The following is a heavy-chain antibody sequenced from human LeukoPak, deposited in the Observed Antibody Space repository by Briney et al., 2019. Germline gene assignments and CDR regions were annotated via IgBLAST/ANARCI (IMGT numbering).Heavy chain of an antibody. CDR2: IIPVFGTP. Sequence: SVKVSCKTSGGTFSNSGISWVRQAPGQGPEWMGGIIPVFGTPNYAQKCQGRLTITADRSTTTAYMELSSLTSDDTAVYYCARERLARFPYFDYWGQGTLVAVSS. V-gene: IGHV1-69*06. J-gene: IGHJ4*02. D-gene: IGHD3-3*01. CDR1: GGTFSNSG. CDR3: ARERLARFPYFDY.